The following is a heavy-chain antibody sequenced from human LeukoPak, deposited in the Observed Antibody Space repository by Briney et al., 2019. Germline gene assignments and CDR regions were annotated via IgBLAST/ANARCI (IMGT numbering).Heavy chain of an antibody. CDR2: TYYRSKWYN. CDR1: GDSVSSNSAA. D-gene: IGHD5-24*01. CDR3: ARDRRDGYNQLPFDY. J-gene: IGHJ4*02. Sequence: SQTLSLTCAISGDSVSSNSAAWNWIRQSPSRGLEWLTRTYYRSKWYNAYAVSVKSRITINSDTSKNQFSLQLSSVTAADTAVYYCARDRRDGYNQLPFDYWGQGTLVAVSS. V-gene: IGHV6-1*01.